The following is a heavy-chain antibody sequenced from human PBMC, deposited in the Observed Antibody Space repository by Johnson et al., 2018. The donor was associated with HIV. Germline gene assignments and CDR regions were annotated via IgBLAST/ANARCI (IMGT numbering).Heavy chain of an antibody. CDR1: GFTFNSYG. CDR2: ISYDGSNK. Sequence: VQLLESGGRVVQPGRSLRLSCAASGFTFNSYGMHWVRQAPGKGLEWVAFISYDGSNKHYAHSVKGRYSISRDNSKNTLYLQMNSLRPEDTALYYCAKEVPDKFDVWGQGTMVTVAS. J-gene: IGHJ3*01. V-gene: IGHV3-30*18. CDR3: AKEVPDKFDV.